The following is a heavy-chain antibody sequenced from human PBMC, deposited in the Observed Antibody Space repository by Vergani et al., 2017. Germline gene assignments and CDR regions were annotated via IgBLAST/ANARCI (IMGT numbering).Heavy chain of an antibody. Sequence: QVQLQESGPGLVKPSETLSLTCTVSGGSISSGSYYWSWIRQPAGKGLEWIGRIYTSGSTNYNPSLKSRVTISVDTSKNQFSLKLSSVTAADTAVYYCAKMCGYTYGCNLYYMDVWGKGTTVSVSS. D-gene: IGHD5-18*01. V-gene: IGHV4-61*02. CDR2: IYTSGST. J-gene: IGHJ6*03. CDR3: AKMCGYTYGCNLYYMDV. CDR1: GGSISSGSYY.